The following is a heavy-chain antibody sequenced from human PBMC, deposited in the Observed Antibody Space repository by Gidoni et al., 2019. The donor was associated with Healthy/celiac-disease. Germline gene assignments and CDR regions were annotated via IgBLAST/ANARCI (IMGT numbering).Heavy chain of an antibody. CDR1: GFTFSSYA. Sequence: QVQLVESGGCLVQPGMSLRLSCAASGFTFSSYAMHWVRQAPGKGLEWVAVISYDGSYKYYADSVKGRFTISRDNSKNTLYLQMNSLRAEDTAVYYCARSGDEDYGDPYWYFDLWGRGTLVTVSS. V-gene: IGHV3-30*04. CDR2: ISYDGSYK. D-gene: IGHD4-17*01. J-gene: IGHJ2*01. CDR3: ARSGDEDYGDPYWYFDL.